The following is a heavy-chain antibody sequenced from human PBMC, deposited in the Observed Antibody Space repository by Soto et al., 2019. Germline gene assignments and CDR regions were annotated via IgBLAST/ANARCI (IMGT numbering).Heavy chain of an antibody. CDR1: GYTFTSYD. V-gene: IGHV1-8*01. D-gene: IGHD6-13*01. Sequence: QVQLVQSGAEVKKPGASVKVSCKASGYTFTSYDINWVRQATGQGLEWMGWMNPNSGNTGYAQKFQGRITMTRNTSISTAYMELSSLRSEDTAVYYCARGRRGGSSWYKGRSYYFDYWGQGTLVTVSS. J-gene: IGHJ4*02. CDR2: MNPNSGNT. CDR3: ARGRRGGSSWYKGRSYYFDY.